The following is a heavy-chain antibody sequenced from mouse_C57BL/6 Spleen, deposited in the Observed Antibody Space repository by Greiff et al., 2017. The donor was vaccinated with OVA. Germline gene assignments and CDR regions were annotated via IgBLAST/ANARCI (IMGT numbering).Heavy chain of an antibody. CDR2: ISYSGST. J-gene: IGHJ3*01. CDR3: ARGLGRGAWFAY. Sequence: EVQLVESGPGMVKPSQSLSLTCTVTGYSITSGYDWHWIRHFPGNKLEWMGYISYSGSTNYNPSLKSRISLTHDTSKNHFFLKLKSVTTEDTATYYCARGLGRGAWFAYWGQGTLVTVSA. CDR1: GYSITSGYD. D-gene: IGHD4-1*01. V-gene: IGHV3-1*01.